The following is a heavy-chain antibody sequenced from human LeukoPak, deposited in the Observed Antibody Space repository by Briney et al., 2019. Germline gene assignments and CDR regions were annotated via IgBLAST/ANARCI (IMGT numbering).Heavy chain of an antibody. J-gene: IGHJ5*02. CDR2: VSGSGAHT. CDR1: GFTFSSYA. D-gene: IGHD6-19*01. Sequence: GGSLRLSCAASGFTFSSYAMTWVRQAPGKGLQWVSAVSGSGAHTYYADSVKGRFTISRDNSRDTLYLQMNSLRAEDTAVYYCARDLRAVAGNGASWGQGTLVTVSS. CDR3: ARDLRAVAGNGAS. V-gene: IGHV3-23*01.